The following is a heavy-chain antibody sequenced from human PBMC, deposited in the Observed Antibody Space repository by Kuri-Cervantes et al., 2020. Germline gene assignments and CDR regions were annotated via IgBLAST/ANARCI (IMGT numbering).Heavy chain of an antibody. CDR1: GFTFNTYA. CDR2: ISGSGGST. J-gene: IGHJ4*02. V-gene: IGHV3-23*01. CDR3: AREKEHDYVWGSYRYTN. Sequence: GGSLRLSCVASGFTFNTYAMHWVRQAPGKGLEWVSAISGSGGSTYYADSVKGRFTISRDNSKNTLYLQMNSLRAEDTAVYYCAREKEHDYVWGSYRYTNWGQGTLVTVSS. D-gene: IGHD3-16*02.